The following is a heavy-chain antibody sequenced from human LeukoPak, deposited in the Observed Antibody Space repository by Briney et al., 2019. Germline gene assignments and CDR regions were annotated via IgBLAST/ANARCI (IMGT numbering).Heavy chain of an antibody. Sequence: SQTLSLTCAVSGGSISSGGYSWSLIRQPPGKGLEWIGYIYHSGSTYYNPSLKSRVTISVDRSKNQFSLKLSSVTAADTAVYYCASSYYVHAFDIWGQGTMVTVSS. J-gene: IGHJ3*02. CDR3: ASSYYVHAFDI. CDR2: IYHSGST. V-gene: IGHV4-30-2*01. CDR1: GGSISSGGYS. D-gene: IGHD3-10*02.